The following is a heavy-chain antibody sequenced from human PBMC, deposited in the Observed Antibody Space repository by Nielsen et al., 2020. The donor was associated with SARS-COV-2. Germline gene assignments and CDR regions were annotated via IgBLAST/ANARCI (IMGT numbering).Heavy chain of an antibody. J-gene: IGHJ3*02. D-gene: IGHD1-7*01. Sequence: SETLSLTCTVSGGSISGSTYYWGWIRQPPGKGLEWMGSIYYSGSTYYNPSLKSRVTISVDTSKNQFSLKLSSVTAADTAVYYCAREARITGTHCDAFDIWGQGTMVTVSS. CDR3: AREARITGTHCDAFDI. V-gene: IGHV4-39*07. CDR2: IYYSGST. CDR1: GGSISGSTYY.